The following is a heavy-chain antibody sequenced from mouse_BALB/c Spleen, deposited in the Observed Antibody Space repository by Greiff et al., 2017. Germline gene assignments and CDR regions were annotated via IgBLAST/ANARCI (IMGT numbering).Heavy chain of an antibody. Sequence: QVQLQQSGAELMKPGASVKISCKATGYTFSSYWIEWVKQRPGHGLEWIGEILPGSGSTNYNEKFKGKATFTADTSSNTAYMQLSSLTSEDSAVYYCARQDGSSYASYYAMDYWGQGTSVTVSS. J-gene: IGHJ4*01. CDR2: ILPGSGST. CDR1: GYTFSSYW. CDR3: ARQDGSSYASYYAMDY. V-gene: IGHV1-9*01. D-gene: IGHD1-1*01.